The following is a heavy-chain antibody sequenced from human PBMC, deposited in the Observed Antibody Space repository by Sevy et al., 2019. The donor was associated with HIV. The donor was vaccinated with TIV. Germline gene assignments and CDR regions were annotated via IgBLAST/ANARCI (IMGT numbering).Heavy chain of an antibody. Sequence: GGSLRPSCTGSGFTFGDYAMSWFRQAPGMGLEWVGFIRSKDYGGVTEYAASVKGRFTISRDDSKSIADLQMNSLKTEDTAVYYCTRGYYYDSSGYSDYWGQGTLVTVSS. D-gene: IGHD3-22*01. CDR1: GFTFGDYA. CDR2: IRSKDYGGVT. CDR3: TRGYYYDSSGYSDY. J-gene: IGHJ4*02. V-gene: IGHV3-49*03.